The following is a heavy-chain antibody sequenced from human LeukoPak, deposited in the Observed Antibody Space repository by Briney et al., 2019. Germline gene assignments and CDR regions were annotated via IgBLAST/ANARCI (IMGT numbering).Heavy chain of an antibody. Sequence: GGSLRLSCAASGFTFNTFSMNWVRQAPGKGLEWVAYISSNGSTTYYADSMKGRFTISRDNAKNLLYLQIDNLRAEDTAVYYCARDGFCDFWGQGTLVTVSS. CDR2: ISSNGSTT. CDR3: ARDGFCDF. D-gene: IGHD3-3*01. J-gene: IGHJ4*02. V-gene: IGHV3-48*04. CDR1: GFTFNTFS.